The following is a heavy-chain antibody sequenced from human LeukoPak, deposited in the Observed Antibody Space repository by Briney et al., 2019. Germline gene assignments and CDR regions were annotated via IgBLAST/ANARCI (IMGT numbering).Heavy chain of an antibody. D-gene: IGHD4-17*01. Sequence: GGSLRLSCAASGFTFSTSWMSWVRQVPGKGLEWVANIKKDGSETYYVDSVKGRFTISRDNAKNSLYLQMNSLRAEDTAMYYCTRLKDPYDYGDYVFDYWGQGTLVTVSS. V-gene: IGHV3-7*03. CDR1: GFTFSTSW. J-gene: IGHJ4*02. CDR3: TRLKDPYDYGDYVFDY. CDR2: IKKDGSET.